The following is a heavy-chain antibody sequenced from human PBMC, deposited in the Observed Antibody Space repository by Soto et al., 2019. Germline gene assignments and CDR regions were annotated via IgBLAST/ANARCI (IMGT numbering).Heavy chain of an antibody. CDR3: ARELSLAARRYPRNYYYYGMDV. Sequence: SETLSLTCTVSGGSISSDGYYWSWIRQHPGKGLEWIGYIYYSGSTYYNPSLKSRVTISVDTSKNQFSLKLSSVTAADTAVYYCARELSLAARRYPRNYYYYGMDVWGQGTTVTVSS. D-gene: IGHD6-6*01. V-gene: IGHV4-31*03. J-gene: IGHJ6*02. CDR1: GGSISSDGYY. CDR2: IYYSGST.